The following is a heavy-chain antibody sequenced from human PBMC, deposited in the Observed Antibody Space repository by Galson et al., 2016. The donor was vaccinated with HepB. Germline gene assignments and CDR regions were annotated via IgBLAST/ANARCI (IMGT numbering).Heavy chain of an antibody. Sequence: SLRLSCAASGMTFSNYGMHWVRQAPGRGLEWVAGIWYDGSKKYYGDSVKGRFTVSRDNSNNTLSLQMNSLRGDDTALYYCWSGYTSGIWGQGTRVTVSS. CDR3: WSGYTSGI. D-gene: IGHD6-19*01. V-gene: IGHV3-33*01. CDR2: IWYDGSKK. CDR1: GMTFSNYG. J-gene: IGHJ3*02.